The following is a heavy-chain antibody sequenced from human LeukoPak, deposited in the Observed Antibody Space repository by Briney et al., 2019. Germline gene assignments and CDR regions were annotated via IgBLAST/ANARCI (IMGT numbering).Heavy chain of an antibody. V-gene: IGHV4-34*01. CDR1: GGPFSGYY. CDR3: ARGALDIVVANYYYYYGMDV. Sequence: PSETLSLTCAVYGGPFSGYYWSWIRQPPGKGLEWIGEINHSGSTNYNPSLKSRVTISVDTSKNQFSLKLSSVTAADTAVYYCARGALDIVVANYYYYYGMDVWGKGTTVTVSS. J-gene: IGHJ6*04. CDR2: INHSGST. D-gene: IGHD2-2*03.